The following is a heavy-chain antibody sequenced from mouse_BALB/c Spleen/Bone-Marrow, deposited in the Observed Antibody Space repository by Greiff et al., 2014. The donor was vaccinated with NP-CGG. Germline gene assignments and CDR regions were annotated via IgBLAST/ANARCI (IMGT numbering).Heavy chain of an antibody. V-gene: IGHV1-87*01. Sequence: VQLQQSGAELARPGASVKLSCKASGYTFTSYWMQWVKQRPGQGLEWIGAIYPGDGDTRYTQKFKGKATLTADKSSSTAYMQLSSLASEDSAVYYCAREEHYFDYWGQGTTLTVSS. CDR1: GYTFTSYW. CDR2: IYPGDGDT. CDR3: AREEHYFDY. J-gene: IGHJ2*01.